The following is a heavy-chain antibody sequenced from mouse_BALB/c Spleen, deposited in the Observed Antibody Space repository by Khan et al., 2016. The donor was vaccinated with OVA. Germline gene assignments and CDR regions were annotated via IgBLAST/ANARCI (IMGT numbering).Heavy chain of an antibody. CDR1: GYSITSGDG. J-gene: IGHJ2*01. CDR2: ISYSGST. CDR3: ARTARIKY. D-gene: IGHD1-2*01. Sequence: VQLEESGPGLVKPSQSLSLTCTVTGYSITSGDGWNWIRQFPGNKLEWMGYISYSGSTNYNPSLKSRISITRDTSKNQLFLQLNTLTTEDTAKYYCARTARIKYWGQGTTLTVSS. V-gene: IGHV3-2*02.